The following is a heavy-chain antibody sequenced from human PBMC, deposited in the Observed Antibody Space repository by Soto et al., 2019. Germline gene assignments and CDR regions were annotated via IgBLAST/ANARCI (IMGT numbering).Heavy chain of an antibody. D-gene: IGHD7-27*01. CDR3: AGTGNWGSTPR. CDR1: GFTFSSYW. J-gene: IGHJ4*02. CDR2: IKQDGSEK. V-gene: IGHV3-7*03. Sequence: PGGSLRLSCAASGFTFSSYWVSWVRQAPGKGLEWVANIKQDGSEKYYVDSVKGRFTISRDNAKNSLYLQMNSLRAEDTAVYYCAGTGNWGSTPRWGQGTLVTV.